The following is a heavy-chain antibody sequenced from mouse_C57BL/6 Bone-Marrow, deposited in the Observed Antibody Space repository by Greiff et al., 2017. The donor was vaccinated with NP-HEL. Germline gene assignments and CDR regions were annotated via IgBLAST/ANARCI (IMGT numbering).Heavy chain of an antibody. D-gene: IGHD2-4*01. CDR3: ARKKVTYDYDASWFAY. V-gene: IGHV1-64*01. J-gene: IGHJ3*01. CDR1: GYTFTSYW. CDR2: IHPNSGST. Sequence: VRLQQPGAELVKPGASVKLSCKASGYTFTSYWMHWVKQRPGQGLEWIGMIHPNSGSTNYNEKFKSKATLTVDKSSSTAYMQLSSLTSEDSAVYYCARKKVTYDYDASWFAYWGQGTLVTVSA.